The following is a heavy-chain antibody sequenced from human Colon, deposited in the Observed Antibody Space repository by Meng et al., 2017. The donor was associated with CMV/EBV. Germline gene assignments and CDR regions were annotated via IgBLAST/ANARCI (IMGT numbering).Heavy chain of an antibody. D-gene: IGHD2-21*02. CDR1: GFTFSNYA. V-gene: IGHV3-30*04. CDR3: ARGGGLFCKAADCYYPLDL. CDR2: ISNDGSSQ. J-gene: IGHJ5*02. Sequence: GESLKISCAASGFTFSNYAMHWVRQAPGKGLEWVAIISNDGSSQNYADSVQGRFTISRDESKDTLVLQMNSLRGDDTAVYFCARGGGLFCKAADCYYPLDLWGQGTLVTVSS.